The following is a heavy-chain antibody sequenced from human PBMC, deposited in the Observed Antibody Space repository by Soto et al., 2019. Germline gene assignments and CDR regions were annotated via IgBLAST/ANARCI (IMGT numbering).Heavy chain of an antibody. CDR2: ITSLPHGERT. Sequence: DALLEESGGGLAQPGRSLRLSCRGSGFTFRAHSLSWFRRAPGKGLEWVGFITSLPHGERTEYVASVEGRFIISRNDSESVAYLQMNSLKTEDAATYFCARHDYFRFDLWGLGTMVTVSS. D-gene: IGHD4-17*01. J-gene: IGHJ3*01. CDR1: GFTFRAHS. CDR3: ARHDYFRFDL. V-gene: IGHV3-49*03.